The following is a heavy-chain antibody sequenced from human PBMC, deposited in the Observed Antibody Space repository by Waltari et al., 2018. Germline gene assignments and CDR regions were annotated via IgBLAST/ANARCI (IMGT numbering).Heavy chain of an antibody. CDR1: GGSISSRSYY. J-gene: IGHJ4*02. V-gene: IGHV4-39*01. Sequence: QLQLQESGPGLVKPSETLSLTCTVSGGSISSRSYYWGGIRQPPGKGLEWIGSIYYSGSTYYNPSLKSRVTISVDTSKNQFSLKLSSVTAADTAVYYCARHDQTLFDYWGQGTLVTVSS. CDR3: ARHDQTLFDY. CDR2: IYYSGST. D-gene: IGHD3-16*01.